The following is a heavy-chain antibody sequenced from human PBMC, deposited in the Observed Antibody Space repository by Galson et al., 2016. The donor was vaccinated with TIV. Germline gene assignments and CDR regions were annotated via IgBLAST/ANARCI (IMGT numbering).Heavy chain of an antibody. D-gene: IGHD3-22*01. J-gene: IGHJ6*02. CDR1: GGNFNKYA. Sequence: SVKVSCKVSGGNFNKYAVSWVRQAPGQGLEWMGRIIPILGMTNYAQKFQGRVTMTTDTYTSTAYMDLRSLRSDDTAVYYCTRDRGSMTMIPVIDYYFGMDVWGQGTTVTISS. CDR2: IIPILGMT. V-gene: IGHV1-69*04. CDR3: TRDRGSMTMIPVIDYYFGMDV.